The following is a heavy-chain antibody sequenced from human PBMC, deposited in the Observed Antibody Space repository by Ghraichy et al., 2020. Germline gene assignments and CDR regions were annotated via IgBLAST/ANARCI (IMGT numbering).Heavy chain of an antibody. D-gene: IGHD1-26*01. J-gene: IGHJ3*02. V-gene: IGHV1-24*01. Sequence: ASVKVSCKVSGYTLTELSMHWVRQAPGKGLEWMGGFDPEDGETIYAQKFQGRVTMTEDTSTDTAYMELSSLRSEDTAVYYCATFSPPWRWELLADAFDIWRQGTMVTVSS. CDR1: GYTLTELS. CDR2: FDPEDGET. CDR3: ATFSPPWRWELLADAFDI.